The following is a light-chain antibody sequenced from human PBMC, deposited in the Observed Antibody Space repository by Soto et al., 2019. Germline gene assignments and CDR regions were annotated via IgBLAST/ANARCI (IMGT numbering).Light chain of an antibody. Sequence: DIQLTQSPSFLSASVGARVTITCRASQGIISYLAWYQQKPGKAPKLLIYAASTLQSGVPSRFSGSGSGTEFTLTISSLQPEDFATFYCQQLYTYPITFGGGTKVDIK. J-gene: IGKJ4*01. CDR1: QGIISY. CDR2: AAS. V-gene: IGKV1-9*01. CDR3: QQLYTYPIT.